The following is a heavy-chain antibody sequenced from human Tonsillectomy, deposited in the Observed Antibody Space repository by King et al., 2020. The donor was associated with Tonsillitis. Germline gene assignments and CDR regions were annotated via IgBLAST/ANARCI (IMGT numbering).Heavy chain of an antibody. V-gene: IGHV1-46*03. Sequence: QLVQSGAEVKKPGASVKVSCKASGYTFTSYYMHWVRQAPGQGLEWMGIINPSGGSTSYAQTFQGRVTMTRDTSTSTVYMELSSLRSEDTAVYYCARDARRVQTSYYYYYMDVWGKGTTVTVSS. CDR1: GYTFTSYY. J-gene: IGHJ6*03. CDR2: INPSGGST. CDR3: ARDARRVQTSYYYYYMDV.